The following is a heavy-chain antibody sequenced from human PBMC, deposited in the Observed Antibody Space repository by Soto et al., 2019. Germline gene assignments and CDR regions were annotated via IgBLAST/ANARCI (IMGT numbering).Heavy chain of an antibody. CDR1: GGSISSYY. Sequence: ETLSLTCTVSGGSISSYYWSWIRQPPGKGLEWIGYIYYSGSTNYNPSLKSRVTISVDTSKNQFSLKLSSVTAADTAVYYCARFYSYGNLTDAFDIWGQGTMVTVSS. V-gene: IGHV4-59*01. J-gene: IGHJ3*02. CDR3: ARFYSYGNLTDAFDI. CDR2: IYYSGST. D-gene: IGHD5-18*01.